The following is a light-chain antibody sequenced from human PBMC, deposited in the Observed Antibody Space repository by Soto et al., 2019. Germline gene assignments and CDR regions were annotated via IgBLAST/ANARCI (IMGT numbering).Light chain of an antibody. CDR2: GAS. V-gene: IGKV3-20*01. Sequence: EIVMTQSPGTLSLSPGERATLSCRASQSVSSRLAWYQQKPGQAPRLLIYGASSRATGIPDRFSGSGSGTDFILTISRLEPEDFAVYYCQQYGSSPPWAFGQGTKVDIK. CDR1: QSVSSR. J-gene: IGKJ1*01. CDR3: QQYGSSPPWA.